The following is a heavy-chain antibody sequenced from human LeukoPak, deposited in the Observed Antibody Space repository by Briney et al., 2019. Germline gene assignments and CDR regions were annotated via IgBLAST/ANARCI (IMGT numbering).Heavy chain of an antibody. D-gene: IGHD1-1*01. CDR3: ARDRVELERGSFDH. J-gene: IGHJ4*02. CDR1: GFTFSSYA. Sequence: GGSLRLSCAASGFTFSSYAMHWVRQAPGKGLEWVTVISYDGSNEYYADSVKGRFTISRDNSKNTLYLQMNSLRPDDTAVYYCARDRVELERGSFDHWGQGTLVTVSS. V-gene: IGHV3-30*04. CDR2: ISYDGSNE.